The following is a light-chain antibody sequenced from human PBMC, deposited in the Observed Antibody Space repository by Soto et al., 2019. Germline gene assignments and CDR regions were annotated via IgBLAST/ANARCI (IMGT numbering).Light chain of an antibody. CDR1: SANIGAGYD. V-gene: IGLV1-40*01. CDR3: QSYGSSLGEVV. J-gene: IGLJ3*02. Sequence: QSVLTQPPSVSGAPGQRVTISCTGSSANIGAGYDVHWYRQVPGTAPKLLIYTDHNRPSGIPDRFSGSKSATSASLVITGLPVEDDADYYCQSYGSSLGEVVFGGGTKVTVL. CDR2: TDH.